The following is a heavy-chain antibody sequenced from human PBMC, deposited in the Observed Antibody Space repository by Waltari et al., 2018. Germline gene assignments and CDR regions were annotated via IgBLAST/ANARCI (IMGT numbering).Heavy chain of an antibody. Sequence: QVQLQESGPGLVKPSETLSLTCTVSGGSISSYYWSWIRQPPGKGLEWIGYIYYSGSTNYNPSLKSRVTISVDTSKNQFSLKLSSVTAADTAVYYCARVASRSSYYYYYMDVWGKGTTVTISS. CDR2: IYYSGST. CDR1: GGSISSYY. CDR3: ARVASRSSYYYYYMDV. D-gene: IGHD6-6*01. J-gene: IGHJ6*03. V-gene: IGHV4-59*08.